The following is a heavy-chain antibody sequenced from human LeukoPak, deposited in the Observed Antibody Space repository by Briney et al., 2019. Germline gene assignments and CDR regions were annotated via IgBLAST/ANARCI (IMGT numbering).Heavy chain of an antibody. J-gene: IGHJ2*01. Sequence: SVKVSCKASGGTFSSYAISWVRQAPGQGLEWMGRIIPIFGTANYAQKFQGRVTITADKSTSTAYMELSSLRSEDTAVYYCARSPSNIWSGYKRVRYFDLWGRGTLVTVSS. V-gene: IGHV1-69*06. CDR1: GGTFSSYA. D-gene: IGHD3-3*01. CDR2: IIPIFGTA. CDR3: ARSPSNIWSGYKRVRYFDL.